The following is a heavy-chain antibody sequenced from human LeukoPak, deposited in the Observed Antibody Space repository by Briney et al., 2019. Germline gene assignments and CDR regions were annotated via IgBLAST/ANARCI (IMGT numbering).Heavy chain of an antibody. V-gene: IGHV4-38-2*02. J-gene: IGHJ4*02. CDR2: IYYSEST. CDR1: GYSFDSGYY. Sequence: SETLSLTCTVSGYSFDSGYYWGWIRQPPGKGLEWIANIYYSESTSYNPSLKSRVTVSIDTSKNKFSLKLYSVSAADTALYYCARLYCISTSCYTIDYWGQGTLVTVSS. CDR3: ARLYCISTSCYTIDY. D-gene: IGHD2-2*02.